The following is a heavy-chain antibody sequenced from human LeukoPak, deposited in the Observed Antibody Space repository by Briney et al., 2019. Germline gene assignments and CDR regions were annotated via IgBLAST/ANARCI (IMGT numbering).Heavy chain of an antibody. J-gene: IGHJ5*02. CDR3: ATGGVKDIVVVPAALSGGWFDP. D-gene: IGHD2-2*01. V-gene: IGHV1-24*01. CDR1: GYTLSELS. Sequence: ASVKVSCKVSGYTLSELSMHWVRQAPGKGLEWMGGFDPEDGETIYAQKFQGRVTMTEDTSTDTAYMELSSLRSEDTAVYYCATGGVKDIVVVPAALSGGWFDPWGQGTLVTVSS. CDR2: FDPEDGET.